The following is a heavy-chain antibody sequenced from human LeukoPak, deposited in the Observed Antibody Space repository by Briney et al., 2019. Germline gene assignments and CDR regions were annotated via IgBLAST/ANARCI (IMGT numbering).Heavy chain of an antibody. V-gene: IGHV4-34*01. CDR3: ARDPFYCSSTSCQPRGWFDP. CDR1: GVSFSGYY. J-gene: IGHJ5*02. D-gene: IGHD2-2*01. CDR2: INHSGST. Sequence: SETLSLTCAVYGVSFSGYYWSWIRQPPGKGLEWIGEINHSGSTNYNPSLKSRVTIAVDTSKNQFSRKLSSVTAADTAVYYCARDPFYCSSTSCQPRGWFDPWGQGTLVTVSS.